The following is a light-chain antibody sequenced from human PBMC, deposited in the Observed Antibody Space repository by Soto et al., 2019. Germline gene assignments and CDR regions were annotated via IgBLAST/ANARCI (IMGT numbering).Light chain of an antibody. J-gene: IGLJ1*01. Sequence: QSVLTQPPSVSGDPGQRVTISCTGSSSNIGAGYDVHWYQQHPGTAPKLLIYGNSNRPSGVPDRFSGSKSGTSASLAITGLQAEDEADYYCQSYDSSLSGYVFGTGTKVTVL. CDR1: SSNIGAGYD. CDR3: QSYDSSLSGYV. CDR2: GNS. V-gene: IGLV1-40*01.